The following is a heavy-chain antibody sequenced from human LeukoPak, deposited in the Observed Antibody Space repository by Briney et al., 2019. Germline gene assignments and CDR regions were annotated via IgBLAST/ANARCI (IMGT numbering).Heavy chain of an antibody. D-gene: IGHD2-2*01. J-gene: IGHJ4*02. V-gene: IGHV3-23*01. CDR2: ISGSGGST. CDR1: GFTVSSNY. CDR3: AKGVVVAPDVTPFDY. Sequence: GGSLRLSCAASGFTVSSNYMSWVRQAPGKGLEWVSAISGSGGSTYYADSVKGRFTISRDNSKNTLYLQMNSLRAEDTAVYYCAKGVVVAPDVTPFDYWGQGTLVTVSS.